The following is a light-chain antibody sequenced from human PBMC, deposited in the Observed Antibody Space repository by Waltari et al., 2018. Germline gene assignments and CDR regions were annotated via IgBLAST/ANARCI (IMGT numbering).Light chain of an antibody. Sequence: QSLFPQPPPVSGPPAQRLTTSCTAGTHNIVAGYDVHSYQQLPGAAPKLPIYPNTNRPSGVPYRFSASKSDTSASLAITGLQAEDEADYYCHSYDFSLRGSVFGGGTKLTVL. CDR2: PNT. J-gene: IGLJ3*02. CDR3: HSYDFSLRGSV. CDR1: THNIVAGYD. V-gene: IGLV1-40*01.